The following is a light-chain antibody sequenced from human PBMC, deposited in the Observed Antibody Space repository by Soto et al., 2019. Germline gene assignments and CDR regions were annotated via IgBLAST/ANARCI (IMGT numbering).Light chain of an antibody. CDR2: STS. CDR1: SGSVSTNYY. CDR3: VLYMGSGVWV. V-gene: IGLV8-61*01. Sequence: QTVVTQEPSFSVSPGGTVTLTWGLSSGSVSTNYYPTWYQQTPGQAPRTLIYSTSTRSSGVPDRFSGSILGNKAALTITGAQADDESHYYCVLYMGSGVWVFGGGTKLTVL. J-gene: IGLJ3*02.